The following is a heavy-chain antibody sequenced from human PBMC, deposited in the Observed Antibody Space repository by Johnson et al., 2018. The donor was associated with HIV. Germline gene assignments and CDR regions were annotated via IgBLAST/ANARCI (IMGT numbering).Heavy chain of an antibody. Sequence: QVPLVESGGGVVQPGRSLRLSRAAPGFTFRSYGMHWVRQAPGKGLEWVAVIWYDGLNKYYADSVKGRFTISRDNSKNTLHLQMNSLRAEDTAVYYCAKCIWGSSLIDAFDIWGQGTMVTVSS. CDR1: GFTFRSYG. V-gene: IGHV3-33*06. CDR2: IWYDGLNK. D-gene: IGHD6-13*01. J-gene: IGHJ3*02. CDR3: AKCIWGSSLIDAFDI.